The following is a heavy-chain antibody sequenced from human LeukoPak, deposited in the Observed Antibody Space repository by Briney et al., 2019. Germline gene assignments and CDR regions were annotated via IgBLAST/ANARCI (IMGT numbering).Heavy chain of an antibody. CDR1: GFTVSSNY. CDR3: ARVAPRGPSGYHDAFDI. CDR2: IYSGGST. Sequence: GGSLRLSCAASGFTVSSNYMSWVRQAPGKGLEWVSVIYSGGSTYYADSVKGRFTISRDNSKNTLYLQMNSLRAEDTAVYYCARVAPRGPSGYHDAFDIWGQGTMVTVSS. V-gene: IGHV3-53*01. D-gene: IGHD3-22*01. J-gene: IGHJ3*02.